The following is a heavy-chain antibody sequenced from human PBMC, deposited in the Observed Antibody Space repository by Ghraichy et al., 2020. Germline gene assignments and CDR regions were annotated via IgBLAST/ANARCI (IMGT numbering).Heavy chain of an antibody. Sequence: SETLSLTCTVSGGSISSSSYYWGWIRQPPGKGLEWIGSIYYSGSTYYNPSLKSRVTISVDTSKNQFSLKLSSVTAADTAVYYCARVSQWLAFDCWGQGTLVTVSS. D-gene: IGHD6-19*01. CDR3: ARVSQWLAFDC. J-gene: IGHJ4*02. CDR1: GGSISSSSYY. V-gene: IGHV4-39*07. CDR2: IYYSGST.